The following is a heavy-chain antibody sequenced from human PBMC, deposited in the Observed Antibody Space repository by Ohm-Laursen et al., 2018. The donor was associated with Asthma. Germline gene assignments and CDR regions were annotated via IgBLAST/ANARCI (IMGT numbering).Heavy chain of an antibody. V-gene: IGHV3-11*01. CDR2: ISASAGTM. Sequence: SLRLSCAAPGFTFSDCYMSWIRQAPGKGLEWISYISASAGTMYYADSVKGRFTISRDNAKKSLFLHMSSLRAEDTAVYYCARGRSGGCYWVPCAFNSPLDVWGQGTTVSVSS. J-gene: IGHJ6*02. CDR1: GFTFSDCY. CDR3: ARGRSGGCYWVPCAFNSPLDV. D-gene: IGHD2-15*01.